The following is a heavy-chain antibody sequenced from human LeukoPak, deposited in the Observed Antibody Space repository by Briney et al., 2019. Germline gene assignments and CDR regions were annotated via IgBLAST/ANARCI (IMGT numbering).Heavy chain of an antibody. Sequence: GESLKISCKGSGYSFTSYWIGWVRQMPGKGLEWMGIICPGDSDTRYSPSFQGQVTISADKSISTAYLQWSSLKASDTAMYYCARTIVATGAYNWFDPWGQGTLVTVSS. CDR1: GYSFTSYW. CDR2: ICPGDSDT. D-gene: IGHD5-12*01. V-gene: IGHV5-51*01. CDR3: ARTIVATGAYNWFDP. J-gene: IGHJ5*02.